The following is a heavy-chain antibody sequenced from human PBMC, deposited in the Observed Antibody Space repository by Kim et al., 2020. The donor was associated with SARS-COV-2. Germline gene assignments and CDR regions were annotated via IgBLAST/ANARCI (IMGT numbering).Heavy chain of an antibody. CDR2: IRSKANSYAT. Sequence: RGSLRLSCAASGFTFSGSAMHWVRQASGKGLEWVGRIRSKANSYATAYAASVKGRFTISRDDSKNTAYLQMNSLKTGDTAVYYCTRPTYSSSYPGETGTTGRYYYDGMDIWGQGTTVTVSS. D-gene: IGHD6-6*01. CDR3: TRPTYSSSYPGETGTTGRYYYDGMDI. J-gene: IGHJ6*02. CDR1: GFTFSGSA. V-gene: IGHV3-73*01.